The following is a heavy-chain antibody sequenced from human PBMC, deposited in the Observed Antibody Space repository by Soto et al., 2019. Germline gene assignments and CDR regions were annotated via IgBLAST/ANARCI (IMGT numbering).Heavy chain of an antibody. D-gene: IGHD2-2*01. CDR3: ARSQGSSTSLEIYYYYYYGMDV. Sequence: QVQLVQSGAEVKKPGSSVKVSCKASGGTFSSYAISWVRQAPGQGLEWMGGITPISGTANYAQKFQGRVTITADASTSTAYMELSSLRSEDTAVYYCARSQGSSTSLEIYYYYYYGMDVWGQGTTVTVSS. CDR2: ITPISGTA. J-gene: IGHJ6*02. V-gene: IGHV1-69*01. CDR1: GGTFSSYA.